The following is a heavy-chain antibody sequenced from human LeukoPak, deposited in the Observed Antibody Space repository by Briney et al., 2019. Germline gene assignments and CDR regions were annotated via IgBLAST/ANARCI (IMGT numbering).Heavy chain of an antibody. CDR3: AHTINDYGYFDY. D-gene: IGHD4-17*01. CDR1: GFSLSTSGVG. Sequence: SGPTLVKPTQTLTLTCTFSGFSLSTSGVGVGWIRQPPGKALEWLALIYWNDDKRYSPSLKSRLTIAKDTSKNQVVLTMTNMDPVDTATYYCAHTINDYGYFDYWGQGTLVTVSS. CDR2: IYWNDDK. J-gene: IGHJ4*02. V-gene: IGHV2-5*01.